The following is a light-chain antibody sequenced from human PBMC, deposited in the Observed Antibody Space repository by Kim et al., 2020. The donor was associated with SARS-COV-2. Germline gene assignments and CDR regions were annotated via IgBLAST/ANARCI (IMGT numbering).Light chain of an antibody. J-gene: IGKJ1*01. Sequence: SASVGDRVPITCRASQSISSWLAWYQQKPGKAPKLLINKASNLQSGVPSTFSGSGSGTEFTLTISSLQPDDFATYYCQQYNTYSWTFGQGTKV. CDR2: KAS. CDR3: QQYNTYSWT. V-gene: IGKV1-5*03. CDR1: QSISSW.